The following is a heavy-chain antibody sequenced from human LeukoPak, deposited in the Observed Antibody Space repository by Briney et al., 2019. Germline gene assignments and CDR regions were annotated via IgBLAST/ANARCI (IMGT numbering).Heavy chain of an antibody. CDR2: IIPIFGTA. V-gene: IGHV1-69*05. Sequence: ASVKVSCKASGGTFSSYAISWVRQAPGQGLEWMGGIIPIFGTANYAQKFQGRVTMTTDTSTSTAYMELRSLRSDDTAVYYCARDNPLPLSMIVVGHVSFDYWGQGTLVTVSS. CDR1: GGTFSSYA. D-gene: IGHD3-22*01. J-gene: IGHJ4*02. CDR3: ARDNPLPLSMIVVGHVSFDY.